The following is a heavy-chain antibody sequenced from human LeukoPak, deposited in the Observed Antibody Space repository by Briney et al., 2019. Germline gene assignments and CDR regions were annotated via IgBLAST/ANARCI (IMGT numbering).Heavy chain of an antibody. J-gene: IGHJ4*02. CDR1: GYTFTSYA. Sequence: ASVKVSCKASGYTFTSYAISWVRQAPGQGLEWMGWISAYNGNTHYAQKVQDRVTMTTDTSTSTAYMELRSLRSDDTAVYYCAGEGGPTGAAQDYWGQGTLVTVSS. CDR3: AGEGGPTGAAQDY. CDR2: ISAYNGNT. V-gene: IGHV1-18*01. D-gene: IGHD6-6*01.